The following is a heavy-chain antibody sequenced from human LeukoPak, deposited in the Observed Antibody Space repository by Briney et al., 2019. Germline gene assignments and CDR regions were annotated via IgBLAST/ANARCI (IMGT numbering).Heavy chain of an antibody. CDR1: GGSISSYY. CDR3: ARDEPLYGSGSYYNGNDAFDI. D-gene: IGHD3-10*01. Sequence: SETLSLTCTVSGGSISSYYWSWIRQPAGKGLEWIGRIYTSGSTNYNPSLKSRVTMSVDTSKNQFSLKLSSVTAADTAVYYCARDEPLYGSGSYYNGNDAFDIWGQGTMVTVSS. CDR2: IYTSGST. V-gene: IGHV4-4*07. J-gene: IGHJ3*02.